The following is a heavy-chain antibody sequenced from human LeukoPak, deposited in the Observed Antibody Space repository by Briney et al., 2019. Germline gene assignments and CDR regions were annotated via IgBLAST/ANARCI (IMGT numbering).Heavy chain of an antibody. V-gene: IGHV3-30-3*01. CDR3: AKEGTGIHFDY. CDR1: GFTFSSNA. CDR2: ISYDGGNT. D-gene: IGHD1-1*01. J-gene: IGHJ4*02. Sequence: GRSLRLSCAASGFTFSSNAIHWVRQAPGKGLEWVAEISYDGGNTYYTDSVKGRFTISRDNSKNTLYLQMNSLRAEDTAVYYCAKEGTGIHFDYWGQGTLVTVSS.